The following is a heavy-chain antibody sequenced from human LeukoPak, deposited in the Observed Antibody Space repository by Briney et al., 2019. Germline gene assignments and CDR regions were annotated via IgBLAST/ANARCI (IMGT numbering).Heavy chain of an antibody. V-gene: IGHV3-11*05. CDR1: GFTFSDYY. CDR3: ARDRVGYCSSTSCYYFDY. D-gene: IGHD2-2*01. Sequence: GGSLRLSCAASGFTFSDYYMSWIRQAPGKGLEWVSYISSSSSYTNYADSVKGRFTISRDNAKNSLYLQMNSLRAEDTAVYYCARDRVGYCSSTSCYYFDYWGQGTLVTVSS. CDR2: ISSSSSYT. J-gene: IGHJ4*02.